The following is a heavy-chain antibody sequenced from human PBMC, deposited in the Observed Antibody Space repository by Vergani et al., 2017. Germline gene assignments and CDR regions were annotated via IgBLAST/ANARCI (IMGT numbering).Heavy chain of an antibody. CDR3: ARDTSSSWDPFDP. Sequence: QVQLVQSGAEVKKPGASVKVSCKASGYTFTSYAMHWVRQAPGQRLEWMGWINAGNGNTKYSQKFQGRVTITRDTSASTAYMELSSLGSKDTAVYYCARDTSSSWDPFDPWGQGTLVTVSS. CDR1: GYTFTSYA. D-gene: IGHD6-13*01. J-gene: IGHJ5*02. V-gene: IGHV1-3*01. CDR2: INAGNGNT.